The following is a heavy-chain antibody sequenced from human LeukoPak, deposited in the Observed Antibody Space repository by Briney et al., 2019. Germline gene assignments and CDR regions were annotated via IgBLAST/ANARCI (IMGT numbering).Heavy chain of an antibody. Sequence: PGRSLRLSCAASGFTFSSYAMHWVRQAPGKGLEWVAVISYDGSNKYYADSVKGRFTISRDNSKNTLYLQMNSLRAEDTAVYYCARVQGRYFDWLFDAFDIWGQGTMVTVSS. CDR1: GFTFSSYA. V-gene: IGHV3-30*04. CDR3: ARVQGRYFDWLFDAFDI. D-gene: IGHD3-9*01. J-gene: IGHJ3*02. CDR2: ISYDGSNK.